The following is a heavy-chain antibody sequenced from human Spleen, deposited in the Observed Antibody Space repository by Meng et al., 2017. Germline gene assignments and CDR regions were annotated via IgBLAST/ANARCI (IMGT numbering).Heavy chain of an antibody. Sequence: GESLKISCAASGFSVSHNYMSWVRQAPGKGLEWVSVIDSGCGTYFADSVKGRFTISRHNSKNTLYLQMNSLRAEDTAVYYCAKSSGAYYYDSIKSSMGPFDYWGQGTLVTVSS. V-gene: IGHV3-53*04. CDR3: AKSSGAYYYDSIKSSMGPFDY. D-gene: IGHD3-22*01. CDR1: GFSVSHNY. CDR2: IDSGCGT. J-gene: IGHJ4*02.